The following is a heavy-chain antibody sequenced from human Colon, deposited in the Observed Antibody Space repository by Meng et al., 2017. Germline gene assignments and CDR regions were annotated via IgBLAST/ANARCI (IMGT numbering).Heavy chain of an antibody. CDR3: ARTATR. CDR2: MSPSSGNT. CDR1: GYTFTSYE. J-gene: IGHJ4*02. V-gene: IGHV1-8*01. Sequence: QVQLVQSGAEVKKPGASVKVSCTASGYTFTSYEINWMRQAPGQGFEWMGWMSPSSGNTGYAQKFQGRVTMTRNISITTAYMELSSLRFDDTGVYYCARTATRWGQGTLVTVSS.